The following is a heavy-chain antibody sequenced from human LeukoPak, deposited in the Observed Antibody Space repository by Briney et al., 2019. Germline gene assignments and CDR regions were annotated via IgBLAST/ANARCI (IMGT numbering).Heavy chain of an antibody. CDR2: ISSSSSYI. J-gene: IGHJ4*02. Sequence: AGGSLRLSCAASGFTFSSYSMNWVRQAPGKGLEGVSSISSSSSYIYYADSVKGRFTISRDNAKNSLYLQMNSLRAEDTAVYYCARGLSGYASSLGYWGQGTLVTVSA. D-gene: IGHD6-6*01. CDR3: ARGLSGYASSLGY. V-gene: IGHV3-21*01. CDR1: GFTFSSYS.